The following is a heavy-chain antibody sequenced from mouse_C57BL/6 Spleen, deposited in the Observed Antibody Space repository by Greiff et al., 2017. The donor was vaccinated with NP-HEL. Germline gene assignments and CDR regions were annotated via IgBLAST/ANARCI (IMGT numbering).Heavy chain of an antibody. J-gene: IGHJ4*01. CDR2: IRSKSSNYAT. D-gene: IGHD1-1*01. V-gene: IGHV10-3*01. CDR1: GFTFNTYA. CDR3: VRDQTTVGGYAMDY. Sequence: EVQLVESGGGLVQPKGSLKLSCAASGFTFNTYAMHWVRQAPGKGLEWVARIRSKSSNYATYYADSVKDRFTISRDDSQSMLYLQMNNLKTEDTAMYYCVRDQTTVGGYAMDYWGQGTSVTVSS.